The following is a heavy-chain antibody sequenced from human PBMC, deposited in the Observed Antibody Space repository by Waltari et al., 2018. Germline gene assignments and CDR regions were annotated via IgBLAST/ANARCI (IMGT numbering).Heavy chain of an antibody. CDR1: GFSFPNYG. Sequence: QEKLVESGGGVVQSGRSLSLSCAAPGFSFPNYGTHWVRQAPGKGLEWVAVIWYDGSKKYYADSVKGRFDISRDNSKNTLYLQMDSLRAEDTAVYFCARDQYGESFYYAMNVWGQGTAVTVSS. V-gene: IGHV3-33*01. CDR3: ARDQYGESFYYAMNV. CDR2: IWYDGSKK. D-gene: IGHD1-26*01. J-gene: IGHJ6*02.